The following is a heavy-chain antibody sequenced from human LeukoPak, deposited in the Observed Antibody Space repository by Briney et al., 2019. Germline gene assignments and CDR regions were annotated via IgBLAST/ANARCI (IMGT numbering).Heavy chain of an antibody. D-gene: IGHD6-19*01. CDR2: IKQDGSEK. Sequence: PGGSLRLSCAASGFTFSSYWMSWVRQAPGKGLEWVANIKQDGSEKYYVDSVKGRFTISRDNAKNSLYLQMNSLRAEDTAVYYCAKMKAAVAGIGYFDLWGRGTLVTVSS. CDR3: AKMKAAVAGIGYFDL. CDR1: GFTFSSYW. V-gene: IGHV3-7*01. J-gene: IGHJ2*01.